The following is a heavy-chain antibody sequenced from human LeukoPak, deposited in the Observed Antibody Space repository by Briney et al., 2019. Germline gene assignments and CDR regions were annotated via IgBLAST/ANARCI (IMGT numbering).Heavy chain of an antibody. CDR1: GFTFSSYW. V-gene: IGHV3-7*01. CDR2: IKPDGSGQ. Sequence: GGSLRLSCAASGFTFSSYWMSWVRQAPGKGLEWVADIKPDGSGQYLVDSVKGRFTISRDNAKNSQYLQMNSLRAEDTAVYYCARGHYSRDYWGQGILVTVSS. CDR3: ARGHYSRDY. J-gene: IGHJ4*02. D-gene: IGHD4-11*01.